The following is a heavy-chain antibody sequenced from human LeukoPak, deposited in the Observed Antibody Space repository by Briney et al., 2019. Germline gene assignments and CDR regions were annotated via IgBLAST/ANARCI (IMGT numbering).Heavy chain of an antibody. Sequence: GGSLRLSCAASGFIFRNHGMHWVRQAPGKGLEWVTFIWYDGSEKYYADSVRGRFNISRDNSKNTVNLQMNSLRTDDTALYYCAKDLSSGWSFDSWGQGTLVTVSS. D-gene: IGHD6-19*01. CDR1: GFIFRNHG. CDR2: IWYDGSEK. V-gene: IGHV3-30*02. J-gene: IGHJ4*02. CDR3: AKDLSSGWSFDS.